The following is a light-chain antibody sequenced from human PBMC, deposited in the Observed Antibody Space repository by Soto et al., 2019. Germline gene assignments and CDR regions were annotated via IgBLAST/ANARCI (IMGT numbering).Light chain of an antibody. Sequence: QSVLTQPPSVSGAPGQRVTMSCTGSSSNIGAGCDVHWYQHLPGTAPKLLIYGNTNRPSGVPDRFSGSKSGTSASLAITGLQAEDEADYYCQSYDTSLSGPVVFGGGTQLIVL. CDR3: QSYDTSLSGPVV. CDR2: GNT. CDR1: SSNIGAGCD. J-gene: IGLJ2*01. V-gene: IGLV1-40*01.